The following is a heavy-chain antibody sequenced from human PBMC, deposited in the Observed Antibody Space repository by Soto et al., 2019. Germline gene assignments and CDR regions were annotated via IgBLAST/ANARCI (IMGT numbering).Heavy chain of an antibody. CDR2: IIPIFGTA. D-gene: IGHD2-8*01. CDR3: ARDLEVGVDGYLDY. Sequence: ASVKVSCKASGGTFSSYAISWVRQAPGQGLEWMGGIIPIFGTANYAQKFQGRVTITADESTSTAYMELSSLRSEDTAVYYCARDLEVGVDGYLDYWGQGTLVTVSS. J-gene: IGHJ4*02. V-gene: IGHV1-69*13. CDR1: GGTFSSYA.